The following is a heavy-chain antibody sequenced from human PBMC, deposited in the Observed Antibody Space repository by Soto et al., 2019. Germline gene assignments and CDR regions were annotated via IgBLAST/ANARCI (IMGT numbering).Heavy chain of an antibody. Sequence: GGSLRLSCAASGFTFSSYGMHWVRQAPGKGLEWVAVIWYDGSNKYYADSVKGRLTISRDNSKNTLYLQMNSLRAEDTAVYYCARSSRYCSGGSCYSHDAFDIWGQGTMVTVSS. CDR3: ARSSRYCSGGSCYSHDAFDI. J-gene: IGHJ3*02. CDR2: IWYDGSNK. D-gene: IGHD2-15*01. V-gene: IGHV3-33*01. CDR1: GFTFSSYG.